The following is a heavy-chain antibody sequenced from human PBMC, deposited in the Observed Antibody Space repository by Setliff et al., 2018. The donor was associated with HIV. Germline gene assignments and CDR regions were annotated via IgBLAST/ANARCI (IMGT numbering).Heavy chain of an antibody. D-gene: IGHD6-19*01. J-gene: IGHJ4*02. V-gene: IGHV3-23*01. CDR3: AKTQGWHLINY. CDR1: GFTFKIYA. CDR2: ISNSGGNT. Sequence: PGGSLRLSCKASGFTFKIYAMSWLRQAPGKGLEWVSAISNSGGNTYYADSVKGRFTISRDNSENTLYLQMDSLRTEDTAVYYCAKTQGWHLINYWGPGTLVTVSS.